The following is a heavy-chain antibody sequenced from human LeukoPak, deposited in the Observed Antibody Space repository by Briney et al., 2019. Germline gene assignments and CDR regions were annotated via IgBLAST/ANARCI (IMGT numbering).Heavy chain of an antibody. CDR2: ISSSTSTF. Sequence: GGSLRLSCAASGFTFGSYNMNWVRQAPGKGLQWVSFISSSTSTFYYVDSVEGRFTISRDNAKNSLYLQMNSLRDEDTAVYYCVRGHSFDYWGQGTLVSVSS. V-gene: IGHV3-48*02. CDR1: GFTFGSYN. J-gene: IGHJ4*02. CDR3: VRGHSFDY.